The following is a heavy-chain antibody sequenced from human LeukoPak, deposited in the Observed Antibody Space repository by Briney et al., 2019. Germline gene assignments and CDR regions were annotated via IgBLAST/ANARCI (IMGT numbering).Heavy chain of an antibody. CDR3: ARVPPDYYDSSGYTYYFDY. D-gene: IGHD3-22*01. V-gene: IGHV1-18*01. J-gene: IGHJ4*02. CDR1: GYTFTSYV. CDR2: ISAYNGNT. Sequence: GASVKVSCKASGYTFTSYVISWVLQAPGQGLEWMGWISAYNGNTNYAQKLQGRVTMTTDTSTSTAYMELRSLRSDDTAVYYCARVPPDYYDSSGYTYYFDYWGQGTLVTVSS.